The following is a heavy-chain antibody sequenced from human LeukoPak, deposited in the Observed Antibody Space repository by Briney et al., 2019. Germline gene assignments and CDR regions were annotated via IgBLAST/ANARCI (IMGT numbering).Heavy chain of an antibody. CDR1: GFTFSSYW. CDR3: ARRPLDGSGWYDY. Sequence: TGGSLRLSCAASGFTFSSYWMSWVRQAPGKGLEWVANMKRDGSEKYYVDSVKGRFTISRDNAKNSLYLQMNSLRAEDTAVYYCARRPLDGSGWYDYWGQGTLVTVSS. D-gene: IGHD6-19*01. CDR2: MKRDGSEK. V-gene: IGHV3-7*01. J-gene: IGHJ4*02.